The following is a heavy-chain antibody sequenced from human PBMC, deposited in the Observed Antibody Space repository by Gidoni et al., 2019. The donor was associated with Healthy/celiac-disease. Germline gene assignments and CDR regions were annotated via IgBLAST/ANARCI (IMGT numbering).Heavy chain of an antibody. CDR2: IWYDGSNK. D-gene: IGHD3-22*01. CDR1: GFTFSSYG. V-gene: IGHV3-33*01. J-gene: IGHJ4*02. Sequence: QVQLVESGGGVVQPGRSLRLSCAASGFTFSSYGMHWVRQAPGKGLEWVAVIWYDGSNKYYADSVKGRFTISRDNSKNTLYLQMNSLRAEDTAVYYCARYLTMIVVVPGYWGQGTLVTVSS. CDR3: ARYLTMIVVVPGY.